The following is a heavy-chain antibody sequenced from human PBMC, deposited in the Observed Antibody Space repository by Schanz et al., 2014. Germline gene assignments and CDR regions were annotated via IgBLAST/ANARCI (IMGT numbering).Heavy chain of an antibody. J-gene: IGHJ4*02. CDR1: GFTFSNYG. V-gene: IGHV3-30*18. Sequence: QVQLVESGGGVVQPGRSLRLSCAASGFTFSNYGLVWVRQAPGKGLEWLAVISYDGSDKFHADSVKGRFTISRDNSKNTLYLQMNSLRAEDTAVYYCAKVAPAATYLDSWGLGTLVTVSS. D-gene: IGHD2-2*01. CDR2: ISYDGSDK. CDR3: AKVAPAATYLDS.